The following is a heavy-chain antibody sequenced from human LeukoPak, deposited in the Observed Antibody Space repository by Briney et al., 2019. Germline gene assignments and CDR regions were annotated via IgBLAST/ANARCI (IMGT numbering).Heavy chain of an antibody. D-gene: IGHD1-26*01. CDR2: ISGSGGST. CDR1: RFTFSSYG. V-gene: IGHV3-23*01. J-gene: IGHJ4*02. Sequence: PGGSLRLSCAASRFTFSSYGMSWVRQAPGKGLEWVSVISGSGGSTYDADFVKGRFIISRDNSKNTLYLQMNSLRAEDTAVYYCAKGIVGTPRTFDYWGQGTLVTVSS. CDR3: AKGIVGTPRTFDY.